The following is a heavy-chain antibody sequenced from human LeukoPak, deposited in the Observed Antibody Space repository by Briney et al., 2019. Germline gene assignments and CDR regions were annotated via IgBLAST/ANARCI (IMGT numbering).Heavy chain of an antibody. D-gene: IGHD3-10*01. Sequence: PGGSLRLSCAASGFTFSSYAMSWVRQAPGKGLEWLGRSKSKGDGGTTDYAAPVKGRFTISRDDSKNVLYLQMNSLKIEDTAVYFCSTPPIRGSRYYYYHMDVWGKGTTVTVSS. CDR3: STPPIRGSRYYYYHMDV. CDR2: SKSKGDGGTT. CDR1: GFTFSSYA. V-gene: IGHV3-15*01. J-gene: IGHJ6*03.